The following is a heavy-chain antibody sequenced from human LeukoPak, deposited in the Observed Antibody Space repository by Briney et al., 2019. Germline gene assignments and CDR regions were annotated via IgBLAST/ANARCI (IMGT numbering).Heavy chain of an antibody. J-gene: IGHJ4*02. CDR2: ISSSSSYI. V-gene: IGHV3-21*03. CDR1: GFTFSSYS. CDR3: ARVDDSRGYYWGPFDY. Sequence: GGSLRLSCAASGFTFSSYSMTWVRQAPGKGLEWVSSISSSSSYIYYADSVKGRFTISRDNAKNSLYLQMNSLRAEDTAVYYCARVDDSRGYYWGPFDYWGQGTLVTVSS. D-gene: IGHD3-22*01.